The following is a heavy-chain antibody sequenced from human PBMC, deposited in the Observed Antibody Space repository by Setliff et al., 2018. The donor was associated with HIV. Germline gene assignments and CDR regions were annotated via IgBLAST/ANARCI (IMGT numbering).Heavy chain of an antibody. CDR3: ASSGSGSYINWFGP. D-gene: IGHD3-10*01. Sequence: GGSLRLSCVASGITVSGIYMTWVRQAPGKGLEWVAVIWYDGSNKYYADSVKGRFTISRDNSKNTLYLQMNSLRAEDTAVYYCASSGSGSYINWFGPWGQGTLVTVSS. J-gene: IGHJ5*02. V-gene: IGHV3-33*08. CDR2: IWYDGSNK. CDR1: GITVSGIY.